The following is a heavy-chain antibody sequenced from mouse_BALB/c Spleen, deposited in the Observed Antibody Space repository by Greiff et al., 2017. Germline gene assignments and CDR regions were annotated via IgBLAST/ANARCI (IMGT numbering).Heavy chain of an antibody. J-gene: IGHJ2*01. CDR1: GFTFSDYY. V-gene: IGHV5-4*02. CDR2: ISDGGSYT. Sequence: VHLVESGGGLVKPGGSLKLSCAASGFTFSDYYMYWVRQTPEKRLEWVATISDGGSYTYYPDSVKGRFTISRDNAKNNLYLQMSSLKSEDTAMYYCARDNYYGSSFDYWGQGTTLTVSS. CDR3: ARDNYYGSSFDY. D-gene: IGHD1-1*01.